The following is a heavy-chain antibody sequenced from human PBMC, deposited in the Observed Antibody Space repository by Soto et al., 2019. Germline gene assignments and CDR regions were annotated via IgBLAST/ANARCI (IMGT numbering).Heavy chain of an antibody. CDR2: IYYTGST. D-gene: IGHD1-1*01. CDR1: GDSITSGAYY. V-gene: IGHV4-31*03. J-gene: IGHJ5*02. CDR3: ARARTGTAPHNWFDP. Sequence: QVQLQESGPGLVKPSQTLSLTCTVSGDSITSGAYYWSWIRQHPGKGLEWIGFIYYTGSTYYNPSLKSRITISVDTYKSQFSLNLNSVTAADTAVYYCARARTGTAPHNWFDPWGQGTLVTVSS.